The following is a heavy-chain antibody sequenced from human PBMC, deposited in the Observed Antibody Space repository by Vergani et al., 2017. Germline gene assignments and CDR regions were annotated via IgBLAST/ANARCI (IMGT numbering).Heavy chain of an antibody. V-gene: IGHV4-30-4*01. D-gene: IGHD5-12*01. Sequence: QVQLQESGPGLVTPSQTLSLTCTVSGGSISSGDYYWSWIRQPPGKGLGWIGYIFYSGRTYYNPSLTSRVSISVDTSKNQCSLKLSSVTAAGTAVYYCARLNSGYDIWFDPWGQGTLVTVSS. CDR1: GGSISSGDYY. CDR3: ARLNSGYDIWFDP. CDR2: IFYSGRT. J-gene: IGHJ5*02.